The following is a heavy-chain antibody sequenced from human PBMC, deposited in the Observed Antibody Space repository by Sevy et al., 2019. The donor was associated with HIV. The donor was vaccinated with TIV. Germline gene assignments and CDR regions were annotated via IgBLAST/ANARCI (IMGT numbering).Heavy chain of an antibody. CDR3: ATAIVGGMAVTVDN. D-gene: IGHD6-19*01. J-gene: IGHJ4*02. Sequence: GGSLRLSCAASGFTFSGYGMHWVRQAPGKGLEWVAVIYFDGSNKYYVDSVQGRFTISRDNAKNELYLQMNSLRSDDTAVYYWATAIVGGMAVTVDNWGQGTLVTVSS. V-gene: IGHV3-30*03. CDR1: GFTFSGYG. CDR2: IYFDGSNK.